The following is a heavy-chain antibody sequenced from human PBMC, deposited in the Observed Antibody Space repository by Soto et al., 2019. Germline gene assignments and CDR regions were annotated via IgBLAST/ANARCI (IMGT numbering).Heavy chain of an antibody. V-gene: IGHV3-21*01. Sequence: GGSLRLSCTGSGFPFDDFAINWVRQAPGKGLEWVSSISSSSSYIYYADSVKGRFTISRDNAKNSLYLQMNSLRAEDTAVYYCARDVRIAAPAGWFDPWGQGTLVPVCS. CDR2: ISSSSSYI. J-gene: IGHJ5*02. D-gene: IGHD6-13*01. CDR3: ARDVRIAAPAGWFDP. CDR1: GFPFDDFA.